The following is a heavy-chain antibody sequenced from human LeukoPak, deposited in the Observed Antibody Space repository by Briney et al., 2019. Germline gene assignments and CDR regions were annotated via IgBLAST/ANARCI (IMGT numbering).Heavy chain of an antibody. V-gene: IGHV1-18*01. CDR1: VYTFSSYG. D-gene: IGHD5-12*01. CDR3: ARDQGIYNHRIIDS. Sequence: ASVKVSCKASVYTFSSYGISWVRQAPAQGLEWMGWISAYNGNTNFAQEFQGRVTMTTDTSTSTASMELRSLRSDDTAVYYCARDQGIYNHRIIDSWGQGTLVTVSS. CDR2: ISAYNGNT. J-gene: IGHJ4*02.